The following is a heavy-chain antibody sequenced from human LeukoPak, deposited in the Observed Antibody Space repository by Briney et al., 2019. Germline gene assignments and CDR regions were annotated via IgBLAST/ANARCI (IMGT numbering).Heavy chain of an antibody. CDR3: ARVNQLLSKVYYYYYYGMDV. Sequence: ASVKVSCKASGYTFTSYGISWVRQAPGQGLEWMGWISAYNGNTNYAQKLQGRVTMTTDASTSTAYMELRSLRSGDTAVYYCARVNQLLSKVYYYYYYGMDVWGQGTTVTVSS. J-gene: IGHJ6*02. D-gene: IGHD2-2*01. CDR2: ISAYNGNT. CDR1: GYTFTSYG. V-gene: IGHV1-18*01.